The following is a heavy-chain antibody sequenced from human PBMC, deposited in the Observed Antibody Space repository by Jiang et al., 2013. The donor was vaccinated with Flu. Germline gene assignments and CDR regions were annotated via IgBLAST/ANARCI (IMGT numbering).Heavy chain of an antibody. V-gene: IGHV1-8*02. D-gene: IGHD3-22*01. Sequence: SCKASGGTFNNYAINWVRQATGQGLEWMGWMNPNSGNTGYAQKFQGRVTMTRNTSISTAYMELSSLRSEDTAVYYCARFETYYYDSSGYYWDAFDIWGQGTMVTVSS. CDR2: MNPNSGNT. CDR3: ARFETYYYDSSGYYWDAFDI. J-gene: IGHJ3*02. CDR1: GGTFNNYA.